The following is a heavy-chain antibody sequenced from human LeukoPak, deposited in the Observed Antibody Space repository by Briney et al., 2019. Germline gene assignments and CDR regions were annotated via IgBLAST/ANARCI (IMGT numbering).Heavy chain of an antibody. D-gene: IGHD1-26*01. CDR2: ISSSSSTT. J-gene: IGHJ2*01. V-gene: IGHV3-48*01. CDR1: GFTFSSHS. CDR3: AKDRTVGASYWYFDL. Sequence: GGSLRLSCAASGFTFSSHSMNWVRQAPGKGLEWVSYISSSSSTTYYADSVKGRFTISRDSSKNTLFLHMNTLRAEDTAIYYCAKDRTVGASYWYFDLWGRGTLVTVSS.